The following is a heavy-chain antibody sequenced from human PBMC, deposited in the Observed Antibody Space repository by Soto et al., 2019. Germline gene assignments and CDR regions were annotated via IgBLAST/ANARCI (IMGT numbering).Heavy chain of an antibody. V-gene: IGHV2-5*02. J-gene: IGHJ1*01. CDR3: VDGKPDPISGH. Sequence: SGPTLVNPTHTLTLTCTFSGFSFSTSGVGVGWIRQPPGKALEWLALIYWDDDKRYSPSLKSRLTITKVTSKNQVVLTMTNMEAVDTATYYCVDGKPDPISGHWVQGILVTGSS. D-gene: IGHD2-2*01. CDR2: IYWDDDK. CDR1: GFSFSTSGVG.